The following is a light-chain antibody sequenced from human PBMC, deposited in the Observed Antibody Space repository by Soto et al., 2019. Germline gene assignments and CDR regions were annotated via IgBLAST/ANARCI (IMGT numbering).Light chain of an antibody. Sequence: DVQMTESPSTLSASVGAGFTITCRASQSINNLLAWYQQNPGKAPKFLIYDVSTLESGVPSRFSGSGSGTEFTLTISSLQPEEFATYYCKQYDSYSLTFGGGNKVDIK. V-gene: IGKV1-5*01. CDR1: QSINNL. CDR3: KQYDSYSLT. J-gene: IGKJ4*01. CDR2: DVS.